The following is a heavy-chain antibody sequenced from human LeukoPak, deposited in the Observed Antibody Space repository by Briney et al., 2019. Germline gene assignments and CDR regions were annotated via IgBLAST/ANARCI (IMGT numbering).Heavy chain of an antibody. V-gene: IGHV3-9*01. J-gene: IGHJ4*02. Sequence: GRSLRLSCAASGFTFDDYAMHWVRHAPGKGLEWVSGISWNSGSIGYADSVKGRFTISRDNAKNSLYLQMNSLRAEDTAFYYCAKDIHCVGISTSCLDYWGQGTLVTVSS. D-gene: IGHD2-2*01. CDR2: ISWNSGSI. CDR3: AKDIHCVGISTSCLDY. CDR1: GFTFDDYA.